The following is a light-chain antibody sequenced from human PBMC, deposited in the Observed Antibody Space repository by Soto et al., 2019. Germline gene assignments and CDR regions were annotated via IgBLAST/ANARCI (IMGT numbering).Light chain of an antibody. V-gene: IGKV1-27*01. CDR1: QGIGNS. Sequence: DIQMTQSPPSLSASVGDRVTITCRASQGIGNSLAWYQQKPGTVPKLLFYSASTLQSGVPSRFSGSGSGTDFTLTISSLQPEDVAAYYCQKYNTVPATFGQGTRLEIK. CDR2: SAS. CDR3: QKYNTVPAT. J-gene: IGKJ5*01.